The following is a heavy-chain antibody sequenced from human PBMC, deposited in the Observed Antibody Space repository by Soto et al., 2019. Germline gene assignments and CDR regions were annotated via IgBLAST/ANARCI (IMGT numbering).Heavy chain of an antibody. D-gene: IGHD6-13*01. CDR1: GFSFSSYW. CDR3: ARASADGTNWFDP. CDR2: INGAGSSI. V-gene: IGHV3-74*01. Sequence: EVQLVESGGGLVQPGGSLRLSCAASGFSFSSYWRHWVRQAPGKGLMCVSRINGAGSSITYADAVKGRFTISRDNAKHTLYLKMSGLRVEDTAMYYCARASADGTNWFDPWGQGSLVTVSA. J-gene: IGHJ5*02.